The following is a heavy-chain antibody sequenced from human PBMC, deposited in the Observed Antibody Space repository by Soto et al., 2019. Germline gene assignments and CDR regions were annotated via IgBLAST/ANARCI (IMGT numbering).Heavy chain of an antibody. CDR1: GFIFSNYG. Sequence: QVQLVESGGGVVQPGRSLRLSCVASGFIFSNYGMHWVRQAPGKGLEWVAVIWFDGSIKYHGDSVKGRFTISRDNSKNTLYLQMNGLRAEDTAVYYCARGRSGSYIESWGQGTLVTVSS. J-gene: IGHJ4*02. V-gene: IGHV3-33*01. CDR2: IWFDGSIK. D-gene: IGHD1-26*01. CDR3: ARGRSGSYIES.